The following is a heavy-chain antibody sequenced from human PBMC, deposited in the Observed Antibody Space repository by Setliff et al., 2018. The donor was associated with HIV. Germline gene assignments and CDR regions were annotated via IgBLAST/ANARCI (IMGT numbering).Heavy chain of an antibody. J-gene: IGHJ6*03. V-gene: IGHV3-30*11. Sequence: PGGSLRLSCAASGFTFSSYAMHWVRQAPGKGLEWVALISYDGSNKYYADSVKGRFTISRDNSKNTLFLQMNSLRAEDTAVYYCARGPNRYSGTYSYYYYMDVWGKGTTVTVSS. CDR1: GFTFSSYA. CDR3: ARGPNRYSGTYSYYYYMDV. CDR2: ISYDGSNK. D-gene: IGHD1-26*01.